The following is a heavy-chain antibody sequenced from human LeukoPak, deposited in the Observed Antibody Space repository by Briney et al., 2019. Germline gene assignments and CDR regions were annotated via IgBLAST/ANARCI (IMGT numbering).Heavy chain of an antibody. CDR1: GYTFTGYY. V-gene: IGHV1-2*02. CDR2: INPNSGGT. Sequence: ASVKVSCKASGYTFTGYYMHWVRQAPGQGLEWMGWINPNSGGTNYAQKFQGRVTMTRDTSISTAYMGLSRLRSDDTAVYYCARPRAPFSSWYAEIDYWGQGTLVTVSS. J-gene: IGHJ4*02. D-gene: IGHD6-13*01. CDR3: ARPRAPFSSWYAEIDY.